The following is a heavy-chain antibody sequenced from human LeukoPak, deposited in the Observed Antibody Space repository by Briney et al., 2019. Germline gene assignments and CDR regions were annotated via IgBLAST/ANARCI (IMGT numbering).Heavy chain of an antibody. J-gene: IGHJ4*02. Sequence: GGSLRLSCAASGFTFSSYGMHWVRQAPGKGLEWVAFIRYDGSNKYYADSVRGRFTISRDNSKNTLYLQMNSLRAEDTAVYYCANLIYYDSSGYPYDYWGQGTLVTVSS. CDR1: GFTFSSYG. D-gene: IGHD3-22*01. CDR3: ANLIYYDSSGYPYDY. V-gene: IGHV3-30*02. CDR2: IRYDGSNK.